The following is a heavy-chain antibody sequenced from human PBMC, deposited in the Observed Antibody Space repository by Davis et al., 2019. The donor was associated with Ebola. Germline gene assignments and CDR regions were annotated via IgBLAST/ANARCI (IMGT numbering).Heavy chain of an antibody. J-gene: IGHJ4*02. V-gene: IGHV4-59*03. D-gene: IGHD3-10*01. CDR3: SERGSSV. CDR1: GVSITRHH. Sequence: PSETLSPTCTVPGVSITRHHWSWIRQPPGKRLEWIGSIYYTGNAYYNSSLASRATISVDTSKNQFSLKLTSVTAADTAMYYCSERGSSVWGQGTLVTVSS. CDR2: IYYTGNA.